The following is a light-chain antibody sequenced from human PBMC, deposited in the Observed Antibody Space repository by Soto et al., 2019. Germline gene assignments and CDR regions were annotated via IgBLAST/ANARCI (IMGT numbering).Light chain of an antibody. Sequence: DIQLTQSPSFLSASVGDRVTITCRASQGISSYLAWYQQIPENAPKLLIHAASTLQSRVPSRFSGSGSGTEFTHTINRLEPKDVSNYYCQQLNSFPRFGGGTRVEVK. J-gene: IGKJ4*02. V-gene: IGKV1-9*01. CDR2: AAS. CDR1: QGISSY. CDR3: QQLNSFPR.